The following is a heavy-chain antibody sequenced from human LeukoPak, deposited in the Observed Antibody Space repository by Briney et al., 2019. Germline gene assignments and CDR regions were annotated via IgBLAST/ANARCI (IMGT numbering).Heavy chain of an antibody. J-gene: IGHJ4*02. Sequence: GGSLRLSCAASGFTFSSYAMHWVRQAPGKGLEWVAVISYDGSNKYYADSVKGRFTISRDNSKNTLYLQMNSLRAEDTAVCYCARAWGGYYYDSSGYYDYWGQGTLVTVSS. CDR1: GFTFSSYA. V-gene: IGHV3-30-3*01. D-gene: IGHD3-22*01. CDR2: ISYDGSNK. CDR3: ARAWGGYYYDSSGYYDY.